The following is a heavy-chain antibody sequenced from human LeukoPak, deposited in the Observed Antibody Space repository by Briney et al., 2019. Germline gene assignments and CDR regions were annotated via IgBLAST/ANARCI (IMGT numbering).Heavy chain of an antibody. CDR3: TRGPRYCSGGSCFLNC. CDR1: GFTFCDYA. Sequence: GGSLRLSCTASGFTFCDYAMSWVRQAPGKGLEWVGFIRSKAYGGTTEYAASVKGRFTISRDDSKSIAYLQMNSLKTEDTAVYYCTRGPRYCSGGSCFLNCWGQGTLVTVSS. CDR2: IRSKAYGGTT. V-gene: IGHV3-49*04. J-gene: IGHJ4*02. D-gene: IGHD2-15*01.